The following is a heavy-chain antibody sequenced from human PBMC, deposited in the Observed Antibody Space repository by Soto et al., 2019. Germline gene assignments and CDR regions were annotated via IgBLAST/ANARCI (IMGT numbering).Heavy chain of an antibody. CDR3: ARVVQLLNGDYIYYYYGMDV. J-gene: IGHJ6*02. CDR2: IYYSGST. Sequence: QVQLQESGPGLVKPSQTLSLTCTVSGGSISSGDYYWSWIRQPPGKGLEWIGYIYYSGSTYYNPSLKSRVTISVDTSKNQFSLKLSSVTAADTAVYYCARVVQLLNGDYIYYYYGMDVWGQGTTVTVSS. D-gene: IGHD4-17*01. CDR1: GGSISSGDYY. V-gene: IGHV4-30-4*01.